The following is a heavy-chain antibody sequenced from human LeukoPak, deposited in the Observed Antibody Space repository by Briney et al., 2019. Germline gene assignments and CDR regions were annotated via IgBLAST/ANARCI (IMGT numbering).Heavy chain of an antibody. Sequence: GGSLRLSCAASGFTFSYYSMNWVRQAPGRGLEWVSCISSSSSLIFYSDSVRGRFTISRDNAKNLLYLHMNSLRVEDTAVYYCAKVDRGDYSSSPVPYYNYYMNVSGKGTTVTASS. D-gene: IGHD6-13*01. J-gene: IGHJ6*03. CDR3: AKVDRGDYSSSPVPYYNYYMNV. CDR1: GFTFSYYS. V-gene: IGHV3-21*01. CDR2: ISSSSSLI.